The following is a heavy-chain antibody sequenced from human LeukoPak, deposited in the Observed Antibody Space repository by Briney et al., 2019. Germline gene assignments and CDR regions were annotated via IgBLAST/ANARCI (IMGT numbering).Heavy chain of an antibody. CDR1: GFTFSNYG. Sequence: QPGGSLRLSCAASGFTFSNYGMHWVRQAPGKGLEWVAFIRYDGINQFYGDSVNGRFTISRDNSKNTLYLQMNSLRAEDTAMYYCTKDQDHMSWGSGKFFGLPTDYWGQGTLVTVSS. CDR3: TKDQDHMSWGSGKFFGLPTDY. J-gene: IGHJ4*02. D-gene: IGHD3-10*01. CDR2: IRYDGINQ. V-gene: IGHV3-30*02.